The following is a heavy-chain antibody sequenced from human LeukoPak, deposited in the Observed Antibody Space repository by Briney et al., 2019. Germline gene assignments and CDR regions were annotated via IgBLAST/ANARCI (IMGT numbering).Heavy chain of an antibody. Sequence: GGSLRLSCAASGFSFNTHGMHWVGQAPGKGLEWVAAIWFDGSVKHYSDAVKGRFTISRDNSLDTLYLQMNSLRVEDTAMYYCAKDMAIQFLEPAFWGQGTLVTVSS. CDR2: IWFDGSVK. J-gene: IGHJ4*02. CDR1: GFSFNTHG. V-gene: IGHV3-33*06. CDR3: AKDMAIQFLEPAF. D-gene: IGHD3-3*01.